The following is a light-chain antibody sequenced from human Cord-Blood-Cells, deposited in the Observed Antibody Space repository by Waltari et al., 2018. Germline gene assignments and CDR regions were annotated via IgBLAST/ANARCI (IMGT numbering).Light chain of an antibody. Sequence: DIQMTQSPSYLCASVGDRVTITCRASQSISSYLNWYQQKPGKAPKLLIYAASSLQSGVPSRFSGSGSGTDFTLTISSLQPEDFATYYCQQSYSTLYSFGQGTKLEIK. CDR1: QSISSY. CDR3: QQSYSTLYS. V-gene: IGKV1-39*01. CDR2: AAS. J-gene: IGKJ2*03.